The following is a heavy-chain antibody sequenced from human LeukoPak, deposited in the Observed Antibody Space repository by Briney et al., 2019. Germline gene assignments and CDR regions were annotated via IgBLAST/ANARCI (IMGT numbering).Heavy chain of an antibody. V-gene: IGHV4-59*11. J-gene: IGHJ3*02. CDR3: ARGYDFWSGVMSDAFDI. CDR2: IYHSGNT. Sequence: SETLSLTCTVSGGSISSHYWSWVRRTPGKGLEWIGHIYHSGNTKYNSALKGRVTISDDASKSQFSLRLSSVTAADTAVYFCARGYDFWSGVMSDAFDIWGRGTKVTVSS. D-gene: IGHD3-3*01. CDR1: GGSISSHY.